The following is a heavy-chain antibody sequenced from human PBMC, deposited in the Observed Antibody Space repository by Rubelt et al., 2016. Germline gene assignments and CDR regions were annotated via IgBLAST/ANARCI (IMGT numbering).Heavy chain of an antibody. CDR1: GYTFTAYA. CDR3: ARGPRGNNLDY. V-gene: IGHV1-3*01. J-gene: IGHJ4*02. Sequence: QVQLGQSGAEVKKPGASVKVSCKASGYTFTAYAIHWVRQAPGQRLEWMGWINAGNGNTKYSQKFQGRVTITRDTSASTAYMELSSLRSEDTAVYYCARGPRGNNLDYWGQGTLVTVSS. CDR2: INAGNGNT.